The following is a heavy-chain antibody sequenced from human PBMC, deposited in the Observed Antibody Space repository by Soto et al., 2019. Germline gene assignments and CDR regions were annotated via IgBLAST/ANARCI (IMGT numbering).Heavy chain of an antibody. Sequence: QVQLVQSGGEVKKPGASVKVSCEASGYTFTSYTISWVRQAPGQGLEWMGWISPYNGNTNYAQKLQGRLTMTTDTSTTTAYMELRSLRSDDTAVYYCARTSGYDLLSDYWGQGTLVTVSS. J-gene: IGHJ4*02. D-gene: IGHD5-12*01. CDR3: ARTSGYDLLSDY. CDR1: GYTFTSYT. V-gene: IGHV1-18*01. CDR2: ISPYNGNT.